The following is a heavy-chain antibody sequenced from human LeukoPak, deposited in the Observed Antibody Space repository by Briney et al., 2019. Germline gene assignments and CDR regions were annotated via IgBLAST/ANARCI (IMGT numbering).Heavy chain of an antibody. D-gene: IGHD4-11*01. V-gene: IGHV4-4*02. CDR3: AKSNAWDWFDP. CDR2: VYYTGNT. Sequence: SGTLSLTCAVSGGSITSSNWWSWVRQPPGKGLEWIGEVYYTGNTNYNPSLKSRVTISVDKSNNQFSLNLSSVTAADTAVYYCAKSNAWDWFDPWGQGTLVTVSS. CDR1: GGSITSSNW. J-gene: IGHJ5*02.